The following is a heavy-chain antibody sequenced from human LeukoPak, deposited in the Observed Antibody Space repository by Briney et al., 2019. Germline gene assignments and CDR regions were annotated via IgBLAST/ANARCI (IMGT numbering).Heavy chain of an antibody. CDR3: ARHERSGSYPDY. CDR2: IYYSGST. J-gene: IGHJ4*02. D-gene: IGHD1-26*01. Sequence: SETLSLTCTVSGGSISSYYWSWIRQPPGKGLEWIGYIYYSGSTNYNPSLKSRVTITVDTSKNQFSLKLSSVTAADTAVYYCARHERSGSYPDYWGQGTLVTVSS. V-gene: IGHV4-59*08. CDR1: GGSISSYY.